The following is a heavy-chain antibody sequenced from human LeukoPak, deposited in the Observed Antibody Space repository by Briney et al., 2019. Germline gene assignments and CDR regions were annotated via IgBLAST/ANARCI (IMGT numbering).Heavy chain of an antibody. D-gene: IGHD5-18*01. CDR1: GFTFSDHY. V-gene: IGHV3-23*01. Sequence: GGSLRLSCAASGFTFSDHYMDWVRQAPGKGLEWVSAISATGGTTYYADSVKGRFTISRDNSKNTLYLQMNSLRAEDTAVYYCAKASGYSYDPFDYWGQGTLVTVSS. CDR3: AKASGYSYDPFDY. J-gene: IGHJ4*02. CDR2: ISATGGTT.